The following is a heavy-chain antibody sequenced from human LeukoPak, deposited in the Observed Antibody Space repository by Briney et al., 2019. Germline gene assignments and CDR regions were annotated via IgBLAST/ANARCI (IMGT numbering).Heavy chain of an antibody. CDR1: GYTFTSYD. CDR3: AIPRGYSYGSYYMDV. D-gene: IGHD5-18*01. V-gene: IGHV1-8*01. J-gene: IGHJ6*03. Sequence: VSVKVSCKASGYTFTSYDINWVRQATGQGLEWMGWMNPNSGNTGYAQKFQGRVTMTRNTSISTAYMELSSLRSEDTAVYYCAIPRGYSYGSYYMDVWGKGTTVTVSS. CDR2: MNPNSGNT.